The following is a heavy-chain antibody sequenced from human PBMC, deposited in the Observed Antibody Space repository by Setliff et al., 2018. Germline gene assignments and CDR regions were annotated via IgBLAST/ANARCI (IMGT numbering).Heavy chain of an antibody. Sequence: SETLSLTCTVSGGSISSSSYYWGWIRQPPGKGLEWIGSIYYSGSTNYNPSLKSRATISIDTSKDQFSLKLISMSAADTAVYFCARGRNIAARLLDSWGQGALVTVSS. V-gene: IGHV4-39*07. CDR3: ARGRNIAARLLDS. J-gene: IGHJ4*02. CDR1: GGSISSSSYY. D-gene: IGHD6-6*01. CDR2: IYYSGST.